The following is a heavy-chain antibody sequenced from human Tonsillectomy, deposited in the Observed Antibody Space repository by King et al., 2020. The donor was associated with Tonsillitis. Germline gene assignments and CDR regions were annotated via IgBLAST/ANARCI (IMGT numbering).Heavy chain of an antibody. Sequence: DVQLVESGGGLVQPGGSLRLSCAASGFTFSTYAMTWVRQAPGKGLEWVSVMSGAGARTYHADSVKGRFTISRDNSKNTRYLQLNSLRAEDTAVYYCAKSPYDFWSGGLYYAMDVWGQGTTVTVSS. CDR3: AKSPYDFWSGGLYYAMDV. CDR1: GFTFSTYA. CDR2: MSGAGART. J-gene: IGHJ6*02. V-gene: IGHV3-23*04. D-gene: IGHD3-3*01.